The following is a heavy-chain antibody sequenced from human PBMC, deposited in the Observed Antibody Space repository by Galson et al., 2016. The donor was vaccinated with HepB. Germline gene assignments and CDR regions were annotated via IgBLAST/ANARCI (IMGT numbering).Heavy chain of an antibody. D-gene: IGHD1-26*01. CDR2: INPKSADT. J-gene: IGHJ4*02. V-gene: IGHV1-2*02. CDR3: ERDLGHLIHKNKEWAKHFVN. Sequence: SVKVSCKASGYTFTDYFIHWVRQAPGQGLEWMGYINPKSADTRSAPSFQGRVTITRDTSISTVYMELSRLDSDDTAIYYCERDLGHLIHKNKEWAKHFVNWGQGSLVTVSS. CDR1: GYTFTDYF.